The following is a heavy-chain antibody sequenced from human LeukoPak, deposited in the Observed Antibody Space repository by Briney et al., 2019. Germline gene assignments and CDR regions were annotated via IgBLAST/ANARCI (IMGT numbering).Heavy chain of an antibody. J-gene: IGHJ1*01. Sequence: GGSLTLSCAASGFTFSNYAMSWVRQAPGKGLEWVSAISGSGGSTYYADSVKGRFTISRDNSKNTLYLQMNSLRAEDTAVYYCTTGASYYDSTGSTFQHWGQGTLVTVSS. CDR3: TTGASYYDSTGSTFQH. D-gene: IGHD3-22*01. CDR2: ISGSGGST. CDR1: GFTFSNYA. V-gene: IGHV3-23*01.